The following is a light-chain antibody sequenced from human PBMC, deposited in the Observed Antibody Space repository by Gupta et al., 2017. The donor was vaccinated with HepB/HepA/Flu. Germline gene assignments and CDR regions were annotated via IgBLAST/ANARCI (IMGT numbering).Light chain of an antibody. CDR3: QSYDSSLSGWV. J-gene: IGLJ3*02. CDR2: GNT. CDR1: SSNIGAGYD. V-gene: IGLV1-40*01. Sequence: QSVLTQPPSVSGAPGQRVTISCTGSSSNIGAGYDVHWYQHLPGTAPKLLIQGNTNRPSGVPDRISGSKSGTSASLVITGLQAEDEADYYCQSYDSSLSGWVFGGGTKLTVL.